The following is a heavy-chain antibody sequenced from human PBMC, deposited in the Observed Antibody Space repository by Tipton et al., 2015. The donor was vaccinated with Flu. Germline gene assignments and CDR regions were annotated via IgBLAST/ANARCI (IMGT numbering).Heavy chain of an antibody. V-gene: IGHV4-39*07. CDR3: ARDDIVVVPAAPNYYYYGMDV. Sequence: TCTVSGGSISSSSYYWGWIRQPPGKGLEWIGSIYYSGSTYYNPSLKSRVTISVDTSKNQFSLKLSSVTAADTAVYYCARDDIVVVPAAPNYYYYGMDVWGQGTTVTVSS. J-gene: IGHJ6*02. CDR2: IYYSGST. D-gene: IGHD2-2*01. CDR1: GGSISSSSYY.